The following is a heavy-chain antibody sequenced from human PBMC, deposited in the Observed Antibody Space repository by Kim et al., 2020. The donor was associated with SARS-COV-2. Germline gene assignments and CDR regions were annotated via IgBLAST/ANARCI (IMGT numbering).Heavy chain of an antibody. V-gene: IGHV3-23*01. Sequence: GGSLRLSCAASGFTFSSYAMSWVRQAPGKGLEWVSAISGSGGSTYYADSVKGRFTISRDNSKNTLYLQMNSLRAEDTTVYYCAKGFRIYDSSGYYYVEEYFQHCGQGTLVTVSS. CDR3: AKGFRIYDSSGYYYVEEYFQH. CDR1: GFTFSSYA. D-gene: IGHD3-22*01. J-gene: IGHJ1*01. CDR2: ISGSGGST.